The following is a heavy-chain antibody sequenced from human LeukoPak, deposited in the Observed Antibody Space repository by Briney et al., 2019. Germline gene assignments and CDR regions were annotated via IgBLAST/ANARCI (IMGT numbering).Heavy chain of an antibody. J-gene: IGHJ6*02. V-gene: IGHV4-59*12. CDR1: DDSISDYY. CDR3: ASRIQLWLRARYYYGMDV. D-gene: IGHD5-18*01. CDR2: FHNSGTS. Sequence: SETLSLTCTVSDDSISDYYRGWIRQPPGKGLEWIGYFHNSGTSTYNPSLKSRVTISVDTSKNQFSLKLSSVTAADTAVYYCASRIQLWLRARYYYGMDVWGQGTTVTVSS.